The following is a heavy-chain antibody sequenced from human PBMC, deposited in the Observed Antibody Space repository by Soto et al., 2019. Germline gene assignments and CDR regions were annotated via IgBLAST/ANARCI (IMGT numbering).Heavy chain of an antibody. Sequence: QVQLVESGGGVVQPGRSLRLSCAASGFTFSSYAMHWVRQAPGKGLEWVAVISYDGSNKYYADSVKGRFTISRDNSKNTLYLQMNSLRAEDTAVYYCARDPSGSVRGVPFDYWGQGTLVTVSS. CDR1: GFTFSSYA. V-gene: IGHV3-30-3*01. CDR3: ARDPSGSVRGVPFDY. J-gene: IGHJ4*02. D-gene: IGHD3-10*01. CDR2: ISYDGSNK.